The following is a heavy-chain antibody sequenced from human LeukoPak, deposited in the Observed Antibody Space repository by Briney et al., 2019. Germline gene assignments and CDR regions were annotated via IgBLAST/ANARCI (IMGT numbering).Heavy chain of an antibody. J-gene: IGHJ4*02. V-gene: IGHV3-74*01. Sequence: PGGSLRLSCVASGFTFSSHWMRWVRHTPEKGLVWVSRMNSDESDTNYADSVNGRFTISRDNAKNTLYLQMNSLRVEDTAKYYCARGTEVAFDYWGQGTLVTVSS. CDR2: MNSDESDT. CDR3: ARGTEVAFDY. CDR1: GFTFSSHW.